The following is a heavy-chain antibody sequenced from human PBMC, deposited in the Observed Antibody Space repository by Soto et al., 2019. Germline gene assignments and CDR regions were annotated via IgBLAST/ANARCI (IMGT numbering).Heavy chain of an antibody. D-gene: IGHD1-20*01. CDR3: ATYPRPYKWTDI. J-gene: IGHJ4*02. CDR1: GGALTSYP. V-gene: IGHV1-69*06. Sequence: QVRLEQSGAEVKKPGSSVRVSCQASGGALTSYPIHWVRQAPGQGLEWMGVIDPIVDTSNPAENFKTRLTLTADTSTKTVYMDLTSLRSDDTAIYFCATYPRPYKWTDIWGRGTQLTVSS. CDR2: IDPIVDTS.